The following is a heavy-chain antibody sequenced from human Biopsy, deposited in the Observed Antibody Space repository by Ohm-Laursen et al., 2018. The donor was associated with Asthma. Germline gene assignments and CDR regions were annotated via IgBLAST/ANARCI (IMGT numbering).Heavy chain of an antibody. CDR1: GFTFSDYY. D-gene: IGHD2-15*01. CDR2: ISSSGSTI. V-gene: IGHV3-11*01. Sequence: SLRLSCAASGFTFSDYYMSWIRQAPGKGLEWVSYISSSGSTIYYADSVKGRFTISRDNSKNTVYLDISSLRIEDTAVFYCGIVVAANPFQGDCWGQGTLVTVSS. CDR3: GIVVAANPFQGDC. J-gene: IGHJ4*02.